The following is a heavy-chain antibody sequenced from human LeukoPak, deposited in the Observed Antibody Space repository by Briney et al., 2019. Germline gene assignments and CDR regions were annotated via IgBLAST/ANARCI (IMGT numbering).Heavy chain of an antibody. CDR3: ASEYVWGSYRYTGQFDY. J-gene: IGHJ4*02. CDR2: INPSGGST. V-gene: IGHV1-46*01. CDR1: GYTFTSYY. D-gene: IGHD3-16*02. Sequence: ASVKVSCKASGYTFTSYYMHWVRQAPGQGLEWIGIINPSGGSTSYAQKFQGRVTMTRDTSTSTVYMELSSPRSEDTAVYYCASEYVWGSYRYTGQFDYWGQGTLVTVSS.